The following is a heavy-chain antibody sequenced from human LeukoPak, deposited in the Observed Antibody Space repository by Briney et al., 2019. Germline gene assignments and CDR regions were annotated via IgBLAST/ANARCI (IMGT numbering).Heavy chain of an antibody. CDR1: GDSISSSSHH. Sequence: PSETLSLTCAVSGDSISSSSHHWGWIRQSPGKGLEWIGSIYYGRTTYYNPSLNSRVTISVDRSKNQFSLRLSSVTAADTAVCYCARGTMIVVPERFYFDYWGQGTLVTVSS. J-gene: IGHJ4*02. CDR2: IYYGRTT. CDR3: ARGTMIVVPERFYFDY. D-gene: IGHD3-22*01. V-gene: IGHV4-39*07.